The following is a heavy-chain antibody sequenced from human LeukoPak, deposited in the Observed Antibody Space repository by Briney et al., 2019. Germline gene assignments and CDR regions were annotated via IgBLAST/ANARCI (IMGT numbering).Heavy chain of an antibody. V-gene: IGHV4-39*07. Sequence: SETLSLTCTVSGGSISSSSYNWDWIRQPPGKGLEWIGRISYSGSTYYNPSLKSRVTISVDTSKNQFSLKLSSVTAADTAVYYCARETSQKGAHYMDVWGKGTTVTISS. CDR2: ISYSGST. D-gene: IGHD3-16*01. J-gene: IGHJ6*03. CDR3: ARETSQKGAHYMDV. CDR1: GGSISSSSYN.